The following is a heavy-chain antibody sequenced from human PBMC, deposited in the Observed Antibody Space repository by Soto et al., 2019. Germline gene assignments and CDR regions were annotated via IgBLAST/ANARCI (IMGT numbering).Heavy chain of an antibody. J-gene: IGHJ4*02. Sequence: GGSLRLSCAASGFTFSSYGMHWVRQAPGKGLEWVAVISYDGSNKYYADSVKGRFTISRDNSKNTLYLQMNSLRAEDTAVYYCAKSGWLQLRGYFDYWGQGTLVTV. V-gene: IGHV3-30*18. CDR3: AKSGWLQLRGYFDY. D-gene: IGHD5-12*01. CDR1: GFTFSSYG. CDR2: ISYDGSNK.